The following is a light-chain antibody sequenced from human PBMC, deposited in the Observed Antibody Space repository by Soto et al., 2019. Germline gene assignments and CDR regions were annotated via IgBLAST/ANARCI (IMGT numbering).Light chain of an antibody. CDR3: CSLAGGTTFRI. Sequence: QSALTQPRSGSGSPGQSVTICCTGTSSDVGGYNYVSWYQHHPGKAPKFIIFDVSSRPAGVPDRFSGSKSGNTASLTISGLQAEDEADYYCCSLAGGTTFRIFGGGTKLTVL. V-gene: IGLV2-11*01. CDR2: DVS. CDR1: SSDVGGYNY. J-gene: IGLJ2*01.